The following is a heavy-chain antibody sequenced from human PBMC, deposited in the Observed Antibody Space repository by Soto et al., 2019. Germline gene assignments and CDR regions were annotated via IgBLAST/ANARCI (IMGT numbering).Heavy chain of an antibody. CDR1: SGSISSSNW. CDR2: NYHRGST. J-gene: IGHJ4*02. Sequence: QVQLQESGPGLVKPSGTLSLTCAVSSGSISSSNWWSWVRQPPGKWLEWIGENYHRGSTNYNPSLKSRVTISVDKSKNQFALKLSSVTAADTAVYYCARDRMITFGGVIAHYYFDYWGQGTLVTVSS. CDR3: ARDRMITFGGVIAHYYFDY. V-gene: IGHV4-4*02. D-gene: IGHD3-16*02.